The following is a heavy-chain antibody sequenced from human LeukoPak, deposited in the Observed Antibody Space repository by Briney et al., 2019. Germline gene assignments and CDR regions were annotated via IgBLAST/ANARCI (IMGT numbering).Heavy chain of an antibody. CDR1: GFTFSSYG. CDR2: ISNDGSNK. Sequence: RSLRLSCAASGFTFSSYGMHWVRPAPGEGLEWVAVISNDGSNKYYADSVKGRFTISRDNSKNTLYLQMNSLRAEDTAVYYCAKDGQGLTYYFDYWGQGTLVTVSS. CDR3: AKDGQGLTYYFDY. V-gene: IGHV3-30*18. D-gene: IGHD3-9*01. J-gene: IGHJ4*02.